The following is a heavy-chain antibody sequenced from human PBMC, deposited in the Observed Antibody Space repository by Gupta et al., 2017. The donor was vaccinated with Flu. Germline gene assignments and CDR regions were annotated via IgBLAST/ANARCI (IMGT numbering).Heavy chain of an antibody. Sequence: QVQLQQWGAGLLTPSETLSLTCAVYGGSFSGYYWNWIRQPPGKGLEWIGEINHSGSTNYNPSLKSRVTISVDTSKNQFSLKLSSMTAADTAVYYCARSLGTQGYWYFGLWGRGTLVTVSS. V-gene: IGHV4-34*01. J-gene: IGHJ2*01. D-gene: IGHD3-10*01. CDR3: ARSLGTQGYWYFGL. CDR1: GGSFSGYY. CDR2: INHSGST.